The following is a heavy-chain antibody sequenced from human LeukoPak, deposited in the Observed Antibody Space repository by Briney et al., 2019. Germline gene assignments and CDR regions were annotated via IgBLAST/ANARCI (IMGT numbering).Heavy chain of an antibody. V-gene: IGHV1-69*04. Sequence: SVKVSCKASGGTFSSYAISWVRQAPGQGLEWMGRIIPILGIANYAQKFQGRVTITADKSTSTAYMELSSLRSEDTAVYYCATGETSGSELDYWGQGTLVTVSS. CDR3: ATGETSGSELDY. CDR2: IIPILGIA. J-gene: IGHJ4*02. CDR1: GGTFSSYA. D-gene: IGHD1-26*01.